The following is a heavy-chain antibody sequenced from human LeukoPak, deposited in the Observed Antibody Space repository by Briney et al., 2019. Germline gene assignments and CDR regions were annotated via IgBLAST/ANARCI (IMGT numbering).Heavy chain of an antibody. CDR1: GFTFSSYW. CDR2: INSDGSST. D-gene: IGHD7-27*01. J-gene: IGHJ4*02. V-gene: IGHV3-74*01. Sequence: GGSRRLSCAASGFTFSSYWMHWVRQAPGKGLVWVSRINSDGSSTSYADSVKGRFTISRDNAKNTLYLQMNSLRAVDTSVYYCARDRNTGGSYENLFEYWGQGSLVTVSS. CDR3: ARDRNTGGSYENLFEY.